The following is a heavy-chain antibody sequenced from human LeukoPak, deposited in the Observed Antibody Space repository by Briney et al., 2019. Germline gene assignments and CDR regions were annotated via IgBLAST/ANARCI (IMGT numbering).Heavy chain of an antibody. J-gene: IGHJ4*02. Sequence: SVKVSCKASVGTFSSYAISWVRQAPGQGLEWMGRIIPIFGTANYAQKFQGRVTITTDESTSTAYMELSSLRSEDTAVYYCARGIPNSGYDYWGQGTLVTVSS. CDR2: IIPIFGTA. V-gene: IGHV1-69*05. CDR1: VGTFSSYA. D-gene: IGHD5-12*01. CDR3: ARGIPNSGYDY.